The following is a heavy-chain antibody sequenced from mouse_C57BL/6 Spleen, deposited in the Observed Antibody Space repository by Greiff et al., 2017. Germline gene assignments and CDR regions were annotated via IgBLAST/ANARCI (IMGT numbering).Heavy chain of an antibody. Sequence: EVMLVESEGGLVQPGSSMKLSCTASGFTFSDYYMAWVRQVPEKGLEWVANINYDGSSTYYLDSLKSRFIISRDNAKNILYLQMSSLKSEDTATYYCAREYYGSSRGYYFDYWGQGTTLTVSS. CDR2: INYDGSST. V-gene: IGHV5-16*01. D-gene: IGHD1-1*01. J-gene: IGHJ2*01. CDR1: GFTFSDYY. CDR3: AREYYGSSRGYYFDY.